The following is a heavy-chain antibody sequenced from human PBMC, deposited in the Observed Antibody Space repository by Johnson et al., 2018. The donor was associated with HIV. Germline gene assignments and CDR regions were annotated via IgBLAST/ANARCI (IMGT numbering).Heavy chain of an antibody. D-gene: IGHD4-23*01. CDR1: GFTFSSYW. CDR2: LKSRADGGTT. Sequence: EMQLVESGGGLVQPGGSLRLSCAASGFTFSSYWMHWVRQAPGKGLEWVGRLKSRADGGTTDYAVSVKDRFTISRDNSKNTLYLQMNSLRAEDTAVFYCARASLARGGKIRAFDIWGQGTMVTVSS. J-gene: IGHJ3*02. V-gene: IGHV3-15*01. CDR3: ARASLARGGKIRAFDI.